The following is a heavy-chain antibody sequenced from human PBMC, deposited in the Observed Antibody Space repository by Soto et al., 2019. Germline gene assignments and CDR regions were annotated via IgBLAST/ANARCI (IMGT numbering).Heavy chain of an antibody. CDR2: IYYSGST. Sequence: QVQLQESGPGLVKPSQTLSLTCTVSGGSISSGGYYWSWIRQHPGKGLEWSGYIYYSGSTYYNPSLKSRVTISVDTSKNQFSLKLSSVTAADTAVYYCATVDTAMALRNLDAFDIWGQGTMVTVSS. CDR1: GGSISSGGYY. V-gene: IGHV4-31*03. CDR3: ATVDTAMALRNLDAFDI. D-gene: IGHD5-18*01. J-gene: IGHJ3*02.